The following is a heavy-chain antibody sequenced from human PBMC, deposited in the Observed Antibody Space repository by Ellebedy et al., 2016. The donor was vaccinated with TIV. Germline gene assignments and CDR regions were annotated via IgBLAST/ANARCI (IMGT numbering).Heavy chain of an antibody. D-gene: IGHD3-22*01. CDR2: ISSTGSRT. CDR3: AKGRGGGSDTSAPRYYVDY. J-gene: IGHJ4*02. Sequence: GESLKISCAASGFTFSSYAMSWVRQAPGKGLEWVSTISSTGSRTYYADSVEGRFIISRDNSKKTLYLQMNSLRAEDTAVYYCAKGRGGGSDTSAPRYYVDYWGLGTLVTVSS. V-gene: IGHV3-23*01. CDR1: GFTFSSYA.